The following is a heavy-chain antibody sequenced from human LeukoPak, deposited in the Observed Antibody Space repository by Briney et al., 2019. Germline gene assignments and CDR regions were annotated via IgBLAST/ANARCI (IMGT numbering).Heavy chain of an antibody. CDR1: GGSFSGYY. J-gene: IGHJ4*02. CDR2: INHSGST. Sequence: PPETLSLTCAVYGGSFSGYYWSWIRQPPGKGLEWIGEINHSGSTNYNPSLKSRVTISVDTSKNQFSLKLSSVTAADTAVYYCAREGGSYYPHYYFDYWGQGTLVTVSS. D-gene: IGHD1-26*01. V-gene: IGHV4-34*01. CDR3: AREGGSYYPHYYFDY.